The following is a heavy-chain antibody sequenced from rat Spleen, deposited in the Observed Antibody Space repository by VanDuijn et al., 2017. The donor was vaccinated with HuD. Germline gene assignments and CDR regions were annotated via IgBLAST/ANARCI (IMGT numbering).Heavy chain of an antibody. D-gene: IGHD1-3*01. CDR2: ISNSGGNT. J-gene: IGHJ2*01. CDR3: TRSTTVATEYYFDY. Sequence: EVQLVESGGGLVQPGRSLKLSCAASGFTFSNYLMAWVRQAPTKGLEWVASISNSGGNTYYRDSVMGRFTISRDNAKNTQYLQMDSLRSEDTATYYCTRSTTVATEYYFDYWGQGVMVTVSS. CDR1: GFTFSNYL. V-gene: IGHV5S13*01.